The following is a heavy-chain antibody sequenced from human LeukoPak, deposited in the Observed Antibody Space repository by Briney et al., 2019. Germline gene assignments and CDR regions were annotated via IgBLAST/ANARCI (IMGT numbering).Heavy chain of an antibody. CDR3: AKGGPHYGSGSYYAFDY. Sequence: GGSLRLSCAASGFIFGSYAMSWVRQAPGKGLEWVSAISGSGGSTYYADSVKGRFTISRDNSKNTLYLQMNSLRAEDTAVYYCAKGGPHYGSGSYYAFDYWGQGTLVTVSS. V-gene: IGHV3-23*01. D-gene: IGHD3-10*01. CDR1: GFIFGSYA. CDR2: ISGSGGST. J-gene: IGHJ4*02.